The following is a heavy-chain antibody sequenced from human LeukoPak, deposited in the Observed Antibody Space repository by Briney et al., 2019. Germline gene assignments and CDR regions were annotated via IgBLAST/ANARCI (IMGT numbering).Heavy chain of an antibody. CDR3: ARQSRLDAFDI. J-gene: IGHJ3*02. CDR1: GGSISSGSYY. Sequence: SETLSLTCTVSGGSISSGSYYWSWIRQPPGKGLEWIGYIYYSGSTNYNPSLKSRVTISVDTSKNQFSLKLSSVTAADTAVYYCARQSRLDAFDIWGQGTMVTVSS. CDR2: IYYSGST. V-gene: IGHV4-61*01.